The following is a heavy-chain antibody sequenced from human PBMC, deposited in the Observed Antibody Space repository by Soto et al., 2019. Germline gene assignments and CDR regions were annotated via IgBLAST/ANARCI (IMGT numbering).Heavy chain of an antibody. CDR3: ARGGRKGRYFDWSPPGFYGMDV. V-gene: IGHV1-18*01. CDR2: ISTYNGDT. D-gene: IGHD3-9*01. Sequence: ASVKVSCKASGYTFSTSGMSWLRQAPGQGLEWMRWISTYNGDTNDAPKFQDRVTMTSDTSTSTAYMELSSLRSEDTAVYYCARGGRKGRYFDWSPPGFYGMDVWGQGTTVTVSS. J-gene: IGHJ6*02. CDR1: GYTFSTSG.